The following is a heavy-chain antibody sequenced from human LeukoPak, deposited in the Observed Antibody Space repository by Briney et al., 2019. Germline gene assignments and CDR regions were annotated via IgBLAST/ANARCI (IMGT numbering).Heavy chain of an antibody. CDR3: ARVVTYYYDSSGYYLSRVDY. D-gene: IGHD3-22*01. J-gene: IGHJ4*02. Sequence: APGQGXXXMGWISAYNGNTNYAKKLQGRVTMTTDTSTSTAYMELRSLRSDDTAVYYCARVVTYYYDSSGYYLSRVDYWGQGTLVTVSS. CDR2: ISAYNGNT. V-gene: IGHV1-18*01.